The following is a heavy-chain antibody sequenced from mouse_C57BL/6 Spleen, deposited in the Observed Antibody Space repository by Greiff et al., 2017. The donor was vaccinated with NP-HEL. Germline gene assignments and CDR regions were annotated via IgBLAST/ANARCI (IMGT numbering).Heavy chain of an antibody. V-gene: IGHV1-50*01. CDR1: GYTFTSYW. CDR2: IDPSDSYT. J-gene: IGHJ3*01. D-gene: IGHD1-1*01. Sequence: QVQLQQPGAELVKPGASVKLSCKASGYTFTSYWMQWVKQRPGQGLEWIGEIDPSDSYTNYNQKFKGKATLTVDTSSSTAYMQLSSLTSEDSAVYYCARSAPYYYGSSPWFAYWGQGTLVTVSA. CDR3: ARSAPYYYGSSPWFAY.